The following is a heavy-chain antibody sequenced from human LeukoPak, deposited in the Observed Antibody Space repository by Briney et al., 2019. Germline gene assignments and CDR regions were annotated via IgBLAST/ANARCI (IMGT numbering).Heavy chain of an antibody. D-gene: IGHD4-11*01. CDR2: IWHDGSSK. Sequence: GGSLRLSCSASGFTFSHYATHWVRQGPGKGLDWVAVIWHDGSSKYYADSVKGRFTISRDNSRKTVSLQMNSLRAEDTAVYYCAKDAQRGFDYSNSLEYWGQGILVTVSS. J-gene: IGHJ4*02. CDR1: GFTFSHYA. V-gene: IGHV3-33*06. CDR3: AKDAQRGFDYSNSLEY.